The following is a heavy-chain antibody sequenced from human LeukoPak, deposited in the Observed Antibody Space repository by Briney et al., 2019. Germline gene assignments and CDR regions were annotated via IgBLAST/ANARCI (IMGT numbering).Heavy chain of an antibody. J-gene: IGHJ4*02. Sequence: GGSLRLSCAASGFTLSSYWMHWVRHVPGKRLVWVSRIKSDGGDTRYADSVKGRFTISRDNAKNTLYLQMNSLRAEDTAVYYCARGYSSGLHFDYWGQGTLVTVSS. V-gene: IGHV3-74*01. CDR3: ARGYSSGLHFDY. CDR2: IKSDGGDT. D-gene: IGHD6-19*01. CDR1: GFTLSSYW.